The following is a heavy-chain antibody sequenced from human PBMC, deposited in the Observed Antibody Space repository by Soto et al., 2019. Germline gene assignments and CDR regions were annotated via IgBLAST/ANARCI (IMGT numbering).Heavy chain of an antibody. J-gene: IGHJ3*01. CDR2: ISPNGDST. D-gene: IGHD2-8*01. CDR3: AKVRPTDYPRYAPHL. CDR1: GFTFNNYA. Sequence: LRLSCAASGFTFNNYAMNWVRQAPGRGLEWVSIISPNGDSTYYADSVKGRFTISRDNSQNTVFLQMNSLRAEDTAIYFCAKVRPTDYPRYAPHLWGQGTLVTVSS. V-gene: IGHV3-23*01.